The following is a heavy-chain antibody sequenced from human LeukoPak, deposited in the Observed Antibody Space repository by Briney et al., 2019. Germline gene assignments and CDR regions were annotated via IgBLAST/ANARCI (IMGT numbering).Heavy chain of an antibody. CDR1: GGSISSYY. CDR2: IYYSGST. D-gene: IGHD3-3*01. Sequence: PSETLSLTCTVSGGSISSYYWSWIRQPPGKGLEWIGYIYYSGSTNYNPSLKSRVTISVDTSKNQFSLKLSSVTAADTAVYYCARGKNYGFWSLGYGMDVWGQGTTVTVSS. V-gene: IGHV4-59*12. J-gene: IGHJ6*02. CDR3: ARGKNYGFWSLGYGMDV.